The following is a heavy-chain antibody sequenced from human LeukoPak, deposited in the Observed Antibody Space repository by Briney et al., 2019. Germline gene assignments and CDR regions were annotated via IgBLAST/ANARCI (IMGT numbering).Heavy chain of an antibody. D-gene: IGHD6-13*01. Sequence: ASVTVSCKVSGYTLTELSMHWVRQAPGKGLEWMGGIDPEDGETIYAQKFQGRVTMTEDTSTDTAYMELSSLRSEDTAVYYCATSGPSPTAGTRYFQHWGQGTLVTVSS. CDR1: GYTLTELS. CDR3: ATSGPSPTAGTRYFQH. CDR2: IDPEDGET. J-gene: IGHJ1*01. V-gene: IGHV1-24*01.